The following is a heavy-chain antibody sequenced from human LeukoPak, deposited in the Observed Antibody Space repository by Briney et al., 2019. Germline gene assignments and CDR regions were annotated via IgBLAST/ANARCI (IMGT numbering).Heavy chain of an antibody. Sequence: GGSLRLSCAASGFTFRNYAMHWVRQAPGKGLEWVAVISYDGSNKYYADSVKGRFTISRDNSKNTLDLQMNSLRAEDTAVYYCAREYYDSSGSKRSAFDIWGQGTMVTVSS. J-gene: IGHJ3*02. D-gene: IGHD3-22*01. CDR1: GFTFRNYA. CDR3: AREYYDSSGSKRSAFDI. V-gene: IGHV3-30-3*01. CDR2: ISYDGSNK.